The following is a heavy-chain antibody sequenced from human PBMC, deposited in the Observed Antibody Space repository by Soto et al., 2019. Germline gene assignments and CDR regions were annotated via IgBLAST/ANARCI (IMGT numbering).Heavy chain of an antibody. V-gene: IGHV3-72*01. CDR2: TRNKANSYTT. CDR3: ARVNDSSGYYLDY. J-gene: IGHJ4*02. CDR1: GFTFSDNY. D-gene: IGHD3-22*01. Sequence: EVQLVESGGGLVQPGGSLRLSCAASGFTFSDNYMDWVRQAPGKGLEWVGRTRNKANSYTTEYAASVKGRFTISRDDSKNSLYLQMNSLKTEDTAVYYCARVNDSSGYYLDYWAQATLVTVSS.